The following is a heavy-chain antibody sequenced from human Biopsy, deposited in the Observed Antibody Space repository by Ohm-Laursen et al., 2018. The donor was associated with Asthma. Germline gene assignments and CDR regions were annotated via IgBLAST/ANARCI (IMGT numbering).Heavy chain of an antibody. CDR2: ISAYNGNT. Sequence: ASVKVSCKASGYTFTSYGISWVRQAPGQGLEWMGWISAYNGNTNYAQKLQGRVTMTTDTFTSTAYMELRSLRSDDTAVYYCVREAYDILTGYYGGGGMDVWGQGTTVTVSS. J-gene: IGHJ6*02. CDR1: GYTFTSYG. V-gene: IGHV1-18*04. D-gene: IGHD3-9*01. CDR3: VREAYDILTGYYGGGGMDV.